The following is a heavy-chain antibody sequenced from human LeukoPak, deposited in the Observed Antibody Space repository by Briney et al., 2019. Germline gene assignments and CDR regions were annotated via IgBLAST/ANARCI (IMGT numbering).Heavy chain of an antibody. CDR1: GGSISSYY. CDR2: IYYSGST. V-gene: IGHV4-59*01. Sequence: SETLSLTCTVSGGSISSYYWSWIRQPPGKGLEWIGYIYYSGSTNYNPSLKSRVIISVDTSKNQFSLKLSSVTAADTAVYYCARDDSSSFDLWGRGTQVTVSS. D-gene: IGHD6-13*01. CDR3: ARDDSSSFDL. J-gene: IGHJ2*01.